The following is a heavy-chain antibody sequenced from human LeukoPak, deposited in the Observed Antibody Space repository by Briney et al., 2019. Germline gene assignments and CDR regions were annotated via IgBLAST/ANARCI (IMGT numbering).Heavy chain of an antibody. CDR3: ARVPGSGSYYGDPYFDY. D-gene: IGHD3-10*01. J-gene: IGHJ4*02. CDR1: GGTFSSYA. V-gene: IGHV1-69*06. Sequence: GASVKVSCKASGGTFSSYAISWVRQAPGQGLEWMGGIIPIFGTANYAQKFQGRVTITADKSTSTAYMELSSLRSEDTAVNYCARVPGSGSYYGDPYFDYWGQGTLVTVSS. CDR2: IIPIFGTA.